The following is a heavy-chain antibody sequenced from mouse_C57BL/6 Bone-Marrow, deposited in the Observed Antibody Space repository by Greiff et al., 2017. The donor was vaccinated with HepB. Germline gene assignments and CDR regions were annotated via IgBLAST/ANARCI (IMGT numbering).Heavy chain of an antibody. CDR3: ARAPGYYYAMDY. CDR1: GHTFTSYW. V-gene: IGHV1-59*01. CDR2: IDPSDSYT. Sequence: VQLQQPGAELVRPGTSVKLSCKASGHTFTSYWMHWVKQRPGQGLEWIGVIDPSDSYTNYNQKFKGKATLTVDTSSSTAYMQLSSLTSEDSAVYYCARAPGYYYAMDYWGQGTSVTVSS. J-gene: IGHJ4*01.